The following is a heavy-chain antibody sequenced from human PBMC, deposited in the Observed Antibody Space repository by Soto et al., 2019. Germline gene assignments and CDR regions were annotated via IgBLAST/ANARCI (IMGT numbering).Heavy chain of an antibody. D-gene: IGHD5-12*01. CDR2: IYYSGST. J-gene: IGHJ6*02. CDR1: GGSISSSSYY. CDR3: ARLNIVATVRRTFNSYGMDV. V-gene: IGHV4-39*01. Sequence: PSETLSLTCTVSGGSISSSSYYWGWIRQSPGKGLEWIGSIYYSGSTYYNPSLKSRVTISVDTSKNQFSLRLSSVTAADTAVYYCARLNIVATVRRTFNSYGMDVWGQGTTVTVSS.